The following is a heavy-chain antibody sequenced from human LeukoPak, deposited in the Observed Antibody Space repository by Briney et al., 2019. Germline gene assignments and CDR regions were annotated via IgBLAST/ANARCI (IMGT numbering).Heavy chain of an antibody. Sequence: SETLSLTCAVYGGSFSGYCWSWIRQPPGKGLEWIGEINRSGSTNYNPSLKSRVTISVDTSKNQFSLKLSSVTAADTAVYYCARGSSSWYRPNFDYWGQGTLVTVSS. CDR2: INRSGST. CDR1: GGSFSGYC. D-gene: IGHD6-13*01. V-gene: IGHV4-34*01. CDR3: ARGSSSWYRPNFDY. J-gene: IGHJ4*02.